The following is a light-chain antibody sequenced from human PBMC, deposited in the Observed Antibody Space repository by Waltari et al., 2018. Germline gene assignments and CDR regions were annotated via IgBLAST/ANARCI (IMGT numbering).Light chain of an antibody. J-gene: IGKJ3*01. Sequence: DIQMTQSPASLGASLGDRVTITCRPSQSVTTSLNWYQQKSGEPPKLLISAASSFQSGVPSRFSGSGSGTDFTLTITHLQPEDVATYFCQQSHSPPFTFGPGTKV. CDR2: AAS. CDR3: QQSHSPPFT. CDR1: QSVTTS. V-gene: IGKV1-39*01.